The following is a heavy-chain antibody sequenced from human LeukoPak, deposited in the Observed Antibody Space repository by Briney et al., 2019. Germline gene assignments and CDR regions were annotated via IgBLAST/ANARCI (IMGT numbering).Heavy chain of an antibody. CDR1: GYTFTSYY. D-gene: IGHD5-18*01. CDR2: INPSGGST. CDR3: ARARTAMEIYDY. V-gene: IGHV1-46*01. Sequence: ASVKVSCKASGYTFTSYYMHWVRQAPGQGLEWMGIINPSGGSTSYAQKFQGRVTMTRDMSTSTGYMELSSLRSEDTAVYYCARARTAMEIYDYWGQGTLVTVSS. J-gene: IGHJ4*02.